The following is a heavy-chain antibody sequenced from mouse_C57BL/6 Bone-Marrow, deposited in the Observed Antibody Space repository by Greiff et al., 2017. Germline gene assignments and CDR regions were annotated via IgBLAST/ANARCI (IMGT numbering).Heavy chain of an antibody. CDR2: IYPGSGST. V-gene: IGHV1-55*01. Sequence: VQLQQPGAELVKPGASVKMSCKASGYTFTSYWITWVKQRPGQGLEWIGDIYPGSGSTNYNEKFKSKATLTVDTSSSTAYMQLSSLTAEDSAVYYCAKSHYYGSSPPMDYWGQGTSVTVSS. CDR1: GYTFTSYW. J-gene: IGHJ4*01. D-gene: IGHD1-1*01. CDR3: AKSHYYGSSPPMDY.